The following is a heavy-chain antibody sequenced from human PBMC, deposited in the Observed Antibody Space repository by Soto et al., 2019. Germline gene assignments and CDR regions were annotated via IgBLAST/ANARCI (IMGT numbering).Heavy chain of an antibody. CDR3: ARVRFGVVIIRGSHNWFDP. CDR2: IYYSGST. V-gene: IGHV4-31*03. Sequence: QVQLQESGPGLVKPSQTLSLTCTVSGGSISSGGYYWSWIRQHPGKGLEWIGYIYYSGSTYYNPSHQSRVTISVDTSKNQFSLKLSSVTAADTAVYYCARVRFGVVIIRGSHNWFDPWGQGTLVTVSS. J-gene: IGHJ5*02. CDR1: GGSISSGGYY. D-gene: IGHD3-3*01.